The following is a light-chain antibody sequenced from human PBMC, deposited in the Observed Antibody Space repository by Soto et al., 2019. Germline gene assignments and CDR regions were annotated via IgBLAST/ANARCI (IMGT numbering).Light chain of an antibody. CDR2: HAS. CDR3: QHYNSYGT. CDR1: ESIDRW. V-gene: IGKV1-5*01. Sequence: DIQMTQTPSTLPASVGGRVTITCRASESIDRWLAWYQQKPGKAXEIXIYHASRLETGVPSRFSGSGSGTDFTLTISSLQPDDFATYYCQHYNSYGTFGQGTKVDIK. J-gene: IGKJ1*01.